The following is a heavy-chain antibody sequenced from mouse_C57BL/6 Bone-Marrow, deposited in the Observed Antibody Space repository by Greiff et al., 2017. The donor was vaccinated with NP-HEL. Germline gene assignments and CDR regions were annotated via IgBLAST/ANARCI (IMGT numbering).Heavy chain of an antibody. Sequence: QVQLQQSGAELVRPGASVTLSCKASGYTFTDYEMHWVKQTPVHGLEWIGAIDPETGGTAYNQKFKGKAILTADKSSSTAYMELRSLTSEDSAVYYCTRGGYGYPWFAYWGQGTLVTVSA. CDR2: IDPETGGT. CDR3: TRGGYGYPWFAY. J-gene: IGHJ3*01. D-gene: IGHD2-2*01. CDR1: GYTFTDYE. V-gene: IGHV1-15*01.